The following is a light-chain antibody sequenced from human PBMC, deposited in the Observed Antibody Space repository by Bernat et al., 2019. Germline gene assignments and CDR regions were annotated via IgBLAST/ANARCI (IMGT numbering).Light chain of an antibody. Sequence: SYELTQPPSVSVSPGQIASITCSGDKLGDKYACWYQQKPGQSPVLVIYQDSKRPSGIPERFSGSNSGNTATLTISGTQAMDEADYYCQAWDSPYVVFGGGTKLTVL. CDR3: QAWDSPYVV. CDR1: KLGDKY. CDR2: QDS. J-gene: IGLJ2*01. V-gene: IGLV3-1*01.